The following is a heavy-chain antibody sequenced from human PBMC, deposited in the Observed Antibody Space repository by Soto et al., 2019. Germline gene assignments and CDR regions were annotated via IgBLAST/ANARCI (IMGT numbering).Heavy chain of an antibody. CDR1: GYTFTGYY. V-gene: IGHV1-2*04. CDR2: INPNSGGT. J-gene: IGHJ3*02. CDR3: ARGVRMDIVVVPGAFDI. Sequence: ASVKVSCKASGYTFTGYYMHWVRQAPGQGLEWMGWINPNSGGTNYAQKFQGWVTMTRDTSISTAYMELSRLRSDDTAVYYCARGVRMDIVVVPGAFDIWGQGTMVTVSS. D-gene: IGHD2-2*03.